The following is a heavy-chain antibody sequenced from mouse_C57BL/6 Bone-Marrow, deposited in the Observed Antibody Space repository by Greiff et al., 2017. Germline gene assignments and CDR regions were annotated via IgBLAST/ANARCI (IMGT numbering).Heavy chain of an antibody. CDR2: IWSGGST. J-gene: IGHJ3*01. V-gene: IGHV2-2*01. CDR3: ARGMMVTTGAWFAY. D-gene: IGHD2-3*01. Sequence: QVHVKQSGPGLVQPSQRLSIPCTVSGFSLTSYGVHWVRQSPGKGLEWLGVIWSGGSTDYNAAFISRLSISKDNSKSQVFLKMKSLQADATAIYYCARGMMVTTGAWFAYWGQGTLVTGSA. CDR1: GFSLTSYG.